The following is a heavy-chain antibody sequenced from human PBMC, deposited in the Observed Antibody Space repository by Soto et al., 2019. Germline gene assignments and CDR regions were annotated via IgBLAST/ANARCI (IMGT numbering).Heavy chain of an antibody. D-gene: IGHD5-12*01. CDR1: GFTFSSYA. CDR2: ISGSGGST. V-gene: IGHV3-23*01. Sequence: EVQLLESGGGLVQPGGSLRLSCAASGFTFSSYAMSWVRQAPGKGLEWVSAISGSGGSTYYADSVKGRFTSSRDNSKNTLYLQMNSLRAEDTAVYYCAKTLPYRGYDFVGFFDYWGQGTLVTVSS. CDR3: AKTLPYRGYDFVGFFDY. J-gene: IGHJ4*02.